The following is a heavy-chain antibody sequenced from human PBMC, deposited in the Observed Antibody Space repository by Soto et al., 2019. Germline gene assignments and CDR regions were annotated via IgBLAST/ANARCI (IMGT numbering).Heavy chain of an antibody. CDR1: GGSFSGYY. CDR3: ARGTGEDDYYYYYMDV. Sequence: SETLSLTCAFYGGSFSGYYWSWIRQPPGKGLEWIGEINHSGSTNYNPSLKSRVTISVDTSKNQFSLKLSSVTAADTAVYYCARGTGEDDYYYYYMDVWGKGTTVTVSS. CDR2: INHSGST. J-gene: IGHJ6*03. V-gene: IGHV4-34*01. D-gene: IGHD4-17*01.